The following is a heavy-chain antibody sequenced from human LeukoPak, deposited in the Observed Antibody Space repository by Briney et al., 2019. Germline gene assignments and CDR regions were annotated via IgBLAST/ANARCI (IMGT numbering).Heavy chain of an antibody. J-gene: IGHJ5*02. CDR1: GFSFNTYS. CDR2: TSYDGNTN. V-gene: IGHV3-30*01. Sequence: PGGSLRLSCAASGFSFNTYSMHWVRQPPGKGLEWVGFTSYDGNTNYYADSVKGRFSISRDNSRNTLYLEMTSLRPEDTAFYYCAKGDRYNNGWPPDWFDPWVQGTLVTVSS. D-gene: IGHD3-10*01. CDR3: AKGDRYNNGWPPDWFDP.